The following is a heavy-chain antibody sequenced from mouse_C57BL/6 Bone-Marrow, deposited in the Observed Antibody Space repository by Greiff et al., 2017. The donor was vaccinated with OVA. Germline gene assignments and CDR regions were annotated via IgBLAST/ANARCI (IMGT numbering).Heavy chain of an antibody. J-gene: IGHJ4*01. CDR2: IWSDGST. CDR1: GFSLTSYG. CDR3: ARHYYGSSNYYAMDY. Sequence: QVQLKESGPGLVAPSQSLSITCTVSGFSLTSYGVHWVRQPPGKGLEWLVVIWSDGSTTYNSALKSRLSISKDNSKSQVFLKMNSLQTDDTAMYYCARHYYGSSNYYAMDYWGQGTSVTVSS. V-gene: IGHV2-6-1*01. D-gene: IGHD1-1*01.